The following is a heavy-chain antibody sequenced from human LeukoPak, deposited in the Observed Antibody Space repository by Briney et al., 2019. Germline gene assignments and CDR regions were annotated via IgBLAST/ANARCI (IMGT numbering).Heavy chain of an antibody. D-gene: IGHD4-17*01. CDR1: GFSLSTTGVG. V-gene: IGHV2-5*01. CDR2: IYWNDDN. Sequence: ESGPTLVNPTQTLTLTCTFSGFSLSTTGVGVGWIRQPPGKALEWLALIYWNDDNRYSPSLRSRLTITEDTSKNQVVLTVAYMDPADTATYYCAHYGDYRFRYYFDSWGQGTLVTVSS. CDR3: AHYGDYRFRYYFDS. J-gene: IGHJ4*02.